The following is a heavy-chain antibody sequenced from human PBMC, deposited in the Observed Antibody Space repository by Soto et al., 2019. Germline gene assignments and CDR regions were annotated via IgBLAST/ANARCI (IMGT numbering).Heavy chain of an antibody. J-gene: IGHJ4*02. CDR1: GYTFTSYG. CDR3: ARDWAAAGPLGC. Sequence: QVQLVQSGAEVKKPGASVKVSCKASGYTFTSYGISGVRQAPGKGLEWMGWISAYNGNTNYAQKLQGRVTMTTDTATSTAWMELRSLRSGDTAVYYCARDWAAAGPLGCWGQGTLVTVSS. CDR2: ISAYNGNT. V-gene: IGHV1-18*01. D-gene: IGHD6-13*01.